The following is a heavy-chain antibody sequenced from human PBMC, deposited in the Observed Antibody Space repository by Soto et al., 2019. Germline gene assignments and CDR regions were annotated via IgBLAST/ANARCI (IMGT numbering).Heavy chain of an antibody. V-gene: IGHV4-39*01. Sequence: QLLESGPGLVKPSETLSLTCTVSGGSISSSSYYWGWIRQPPGKGLEWIGSIYYSGSTYYNPSLKSRVTISVDTSKNQFSLKLSSVTAADTAVYYCARHPPSSSSSGHGLSIDYWGQGTLVTVSS. CDR1: GGSISSSSYY. J-gene: IGHJ4*02. CDR3: ARHPPSSSSSGHGLSIDY. CDR2: IYYSGST. D-gene: IGHD6-6*01.